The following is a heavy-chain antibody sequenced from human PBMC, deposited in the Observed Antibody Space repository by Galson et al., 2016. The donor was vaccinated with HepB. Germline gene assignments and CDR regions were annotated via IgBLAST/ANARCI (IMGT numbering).Heavy chain of an antibody. D-gene: IGHD3-10*01. CDR3: ASSRREFNYHYLDL. CDR2: VYYSGSA. CDR1: GDSINSGSYY. Sequence: TLSLTRTVSGDSINSGSYYWSWIRQHPGKGLEWIGHVYYSGSAYHNPSLKSRVYISIDTSKNQFSLRLTSVTAADTALYYCASSRREFNYHYLDLWGRGTLVTISS. V-gene: IGHV4-31*03. J-gene: IGHJ2*01.